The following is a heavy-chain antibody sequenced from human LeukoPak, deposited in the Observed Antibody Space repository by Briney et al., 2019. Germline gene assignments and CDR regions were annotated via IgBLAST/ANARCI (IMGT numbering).Heavy chain of an antibody. CDR1: GFXFSSYA. Sequence: GGSLRLSCGASGFXFSSYAIGWVRQAPGKGLEWVSAISGGGGSTYYADSVKGRFTISRDNSRNTLYLQMNSLRAEDTAVCYCATRSTGYFDYWGQGTLVTVSS. D-gene: IGHD4-17*01. V-gene: IGHV3-23*01. CDR2: ISGGGGST. J-gene: IGHJ4*02. CDR3: ATRSTGYFDY.